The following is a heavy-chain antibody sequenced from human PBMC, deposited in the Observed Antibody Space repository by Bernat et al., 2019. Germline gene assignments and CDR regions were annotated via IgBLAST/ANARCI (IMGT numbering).Heavy chain of an antibody. V-gene: IGHV3-30*18. J-gene: IGHJ4*02. D-gene: IGHD3-10*01. CDR1: GFTFSIYA. CDR2: ISHDGSTK. CDR3: VKDGVAPGVQRSYYFDY. Sequence: QVQLVESGGGVVQPGRSLRLSCAASGFTFSIYAMHWVRQAPGKGLVWVAVISHDGSTKYYADSVKGRLTISRDNSKNTLYLQMNSLRAEDTAVFYCVKDGVAPGVQRSYYFDYWGQGTLVTVSS.